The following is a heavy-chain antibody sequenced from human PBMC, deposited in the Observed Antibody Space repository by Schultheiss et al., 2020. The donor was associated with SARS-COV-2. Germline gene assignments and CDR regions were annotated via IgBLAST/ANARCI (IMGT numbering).Heavy chain of an antibody. D-gene: IGHD1-26*01. J-gene: IGHJ5*02. V-gene: IGHV4-34*01. CDR3: ARGGVVGATTLGAWFDP. CDR2: INHSGST. Sequence: SETLSLTCAVYGGSFSGYYWSWIRQPPGKGLEWIGEINHSGSTNYNPSLKSRVTISVDKSKNQFSLKLSSVTAADTAVYYCARGGVVGATTLGAWFDPWGQGTLVTVSS. CDR1: GGSFSGYY.